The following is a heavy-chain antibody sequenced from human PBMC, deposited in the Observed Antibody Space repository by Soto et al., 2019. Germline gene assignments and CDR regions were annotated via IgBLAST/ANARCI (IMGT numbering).Heavy chain of an antibody. D-gene: IGHD3-9*01. Sequence: QVQLVQSGAEVKKPGASVKVSCKVSGYTLTELSMHWVRQAPGKGLEWMGGFDPEDGETIYAQKFQGRVTMTEDQSTHPAYMELRRQRSEDTAVYYCATSLARLRYFGWLYGGWGQGTLVTVSS. V-gene: IGHV1-24*01. CDR3: ATSLARLRYFGWLYGG. J-gene: IGHJ4*02. CDR2: FDPEDGET. CDR1: GYTLTELS.